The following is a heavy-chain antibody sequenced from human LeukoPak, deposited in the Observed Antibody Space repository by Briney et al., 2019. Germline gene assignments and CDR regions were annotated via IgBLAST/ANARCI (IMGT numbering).Heavy chain of an antibody. CDR3: ARAQATVTRGPFDY. D-gene: IGHD4-17*01. CDR1: GGSFSGYY. Sequence: SETLSLTCAVYGGSFSGYYWSWIRQPPGKGLEWIGEINHSGSTNYNPSLESRVTISVDTSKNQFSLKLSSVTAADTAVYYCARAQATVTRGPFDYWGQGTLVTVSS. CDR2: INHSGST. V-gene: IGHV4-34*01. J-gene: IGHJ4*02.